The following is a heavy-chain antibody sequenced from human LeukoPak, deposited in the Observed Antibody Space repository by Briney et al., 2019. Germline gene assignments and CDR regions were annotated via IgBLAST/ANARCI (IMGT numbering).Heavy chain of an antibody. CDR2: IRSKAYGGTT. D-gene: IGHD2-15*01. CDR1: GFTFGDYA. J-gene: IGHJ4*02. Sequence: PGRSLRLSCTASGFTFGDYAMSWVRQAPGKGLEWVGFIRSKAYGGTTEYAASVKGRFTVSRDDSKSIAYLQMNSLKTEDTAVYYCTRDHYSTFDYWGQGTLVTVSS. V-gene: IGHV3-49*04. CDR3: TRDHYSTFDY.